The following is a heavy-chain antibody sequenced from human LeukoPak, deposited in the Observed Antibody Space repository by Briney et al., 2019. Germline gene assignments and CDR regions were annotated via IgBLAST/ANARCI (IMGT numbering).Heavy chain of an antibody. D-gene: IGHD1-26*01. Sequence: SETLSLTCTVSGGSVSSGSYYWSWIRQPPGKGLEWIGCIYYSGSTNYNPSLKSRVTISVDTSKNQFSLKLSSVTAADTAVYYCARAKVGAIDYWGQGTLVTVSS. V-gene: IGHV4-61*01. CDR3: ARAKVGAIDY. CDR2: IYYSGST. CDR1: GGSVSSGSYY. J-gene: IGHJ4*02.